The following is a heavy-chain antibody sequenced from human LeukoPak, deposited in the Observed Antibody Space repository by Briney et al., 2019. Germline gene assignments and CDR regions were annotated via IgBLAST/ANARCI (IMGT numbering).Heavy chain of an antibody. CDR1: GFTFSSYA. D-gene: IGHD3-3*01. J-gene: IGHJ4*01. CDR2: ISGSGGST. CDR3: AKDPVDYDFWSGYSPTDY. V-gene: IGHV3-23*01. Sequence: GGSLRLSCAASGFTFSSYAMSWVRQAPGKGLEWVSAISGSGGSTYYADSVKGRFTISRDNSKNTLYLQMNSLRAEDTAVYYCAKDPVDYDFWSGYSPTDYWGQEPWSPSPQ.